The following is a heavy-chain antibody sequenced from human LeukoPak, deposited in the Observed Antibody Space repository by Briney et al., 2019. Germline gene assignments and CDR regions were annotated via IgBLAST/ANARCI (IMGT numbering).Heavy chain of an antibody. J-gene: IGHJ5*02. V-gene: IGHV3-30*04. Sequence: GGSLRLSCAASGFTFSSYAMHWVRQAPGKGLEWVAVISYDGSNKYYADSVKGRFTISRDNYKNTLYLQMNSLRAEDTAVYYCAKGIAARRYNWFDPWGQGTLVTVSS. D-gene: IGHD6-6*01. CDR1: GFTFSSYA. CDR3: AKGIAARRYNWFDP. CDR2: ISYDGSNK.